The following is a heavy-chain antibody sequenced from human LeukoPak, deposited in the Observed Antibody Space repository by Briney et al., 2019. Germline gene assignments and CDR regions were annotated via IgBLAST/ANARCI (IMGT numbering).Heavy chain of an antibody. Sequence: SETLSLTCTVSGGSISSHYWSWIRQPPGKGLEWIGYIYYSGSTNYNPSLKSRVTISVDTSKNQFSLKLSSVIAADTAVYYCARGMVVTAIPPDAFDIWGQGTMVTVSS. CDR3: ARGMVVTAIPPDAFDI. CDR2: IYYSGST. V-gene: IGHV4-59*11. J-gene: IGHJ3*02. D-gene: IGHD2-21*02. CDR1: GGSISSHY.